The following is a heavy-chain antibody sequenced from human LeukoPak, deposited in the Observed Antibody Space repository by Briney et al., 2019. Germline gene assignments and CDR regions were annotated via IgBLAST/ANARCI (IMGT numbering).Heavy chain of an antibody. CDR2: IYYSGST. D-gene: IGHD2-15*01. Sequence: SETLSLTCTVSGGSISSYYWSWIRQPPGKGLEWIGYIYYSGSTNYNPSFKSRITISVDTSGNQFSLQLSSVTAADTAVYYCARIRRYCSGGACYVLDNWGQGTLVAVSS. V-gene: IGHV4-59*01. CDR3: ARIRRYCSGGACYVLDN. CDR1: GGSISSYY. J-gene: IGHJ4*02.